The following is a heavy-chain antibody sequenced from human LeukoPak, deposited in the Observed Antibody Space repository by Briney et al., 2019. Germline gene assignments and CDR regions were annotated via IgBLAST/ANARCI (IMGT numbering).Heavy chain of an antibody. CDR2: INPDNGNT. J-gene: IGHJ4*02. CDR3: ATYYCSTTSCYPYFFDY. Sequence: ASVKVSCKASGYPLTRYGISWERQAPGQGLEWMGWINPDNGNTKYAQKFQGRVTMTTDTSTSTAHMELRSLRSDDTAVYYCATYYCSTTSCYPYFFDYWGQGTLVTVSS. V-gene: IGHV1-18*01. D-gene: IGHD2-2*01. CDR1: GYPLTRYG.